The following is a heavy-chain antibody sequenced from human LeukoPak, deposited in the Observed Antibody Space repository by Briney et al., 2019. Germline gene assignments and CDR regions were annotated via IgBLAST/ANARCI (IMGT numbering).Heavy chain of an antibody. Sequence: ASVKVSCKASGYTFTSHAMHWVRQAPGQRLEWMGWINAGNGNTKYSQKFQGRVTITRDTSASTAYMELSSLRSEDTAVYYCASSSITIFGVVMNFDYWGQGTLVTVSS. CDR3: ASSSITIFGVVMNFDY. CDR2: INAGNGNT. V-gene: IGHV1-3*01. J-gene: IGHJ4*02. D-gene: IGHD3-3*01. CDR1: GYTFTSHA.